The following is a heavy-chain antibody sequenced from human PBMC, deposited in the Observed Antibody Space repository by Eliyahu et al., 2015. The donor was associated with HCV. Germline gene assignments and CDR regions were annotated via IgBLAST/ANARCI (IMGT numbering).Heavy chain of an antibody. Sequence: QVQLQQWGAGLLKHSETLSLNCXVSGGSFSGHXWSWIRQAXGXGLEWIGEITHSGXAKNDPSLKSRVTISVDTSKNQFSLKVTSVTAADTAVYYCARGLNDFWAGYYTGAFDIWGQGIMVIVSS. CDR1: GGSFSGHX. J-gene: IGHJ3*02. V-gene: IGHV4-34*01. CDR3: ARGLNDFWAGYYTGAFDI. D-gene: IGHD3/OR15-3a*01. CDR2: ITHSGXA.